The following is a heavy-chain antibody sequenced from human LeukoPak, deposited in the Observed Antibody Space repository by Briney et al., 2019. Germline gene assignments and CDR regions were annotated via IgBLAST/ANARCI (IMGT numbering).Heavy chain of an antibody. V-gene: IGHV4-30-4*01. CDR3: ARVRGRYYDYVWGSYRGYYSDY. Sequence: SETLSLTCTVSGGSISSGDYYWSWIRQPPGKGLEWIGYIYYSGSTYYNPSLKSRVTISVDTSKNQFSLKLSSVTAADTAVYYCARVRGRYYDYVWGSYRGYYSDYWGQGTLVTVSS. CDR2: IYYSGST. CDR1: GGSISSGDYY. J-gene: IGHJ4*02. D-gene: IGHD3-16*02.